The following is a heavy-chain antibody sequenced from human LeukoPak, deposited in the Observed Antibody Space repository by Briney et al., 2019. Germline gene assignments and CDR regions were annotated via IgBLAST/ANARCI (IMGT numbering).Heavy chain of an antibody. CDR1: GFTFSSYW. CDR2: IKQDGSEK. CDR3: ARDYYYSVDY. D-gene: IGHD3-22*01. J-gene: IGHJ4*02. Sequence: GGSLRLSCAASGFTFSSYWMGWVRQAPGKGLEWAANIKQDGSEKYYVDSVKGRFTISRDNAKNSLYLQMTSLRAEDTAVYYCARDYYYSVDYWGQGTLVTVSS. V-gene: IGHV3-7*01.